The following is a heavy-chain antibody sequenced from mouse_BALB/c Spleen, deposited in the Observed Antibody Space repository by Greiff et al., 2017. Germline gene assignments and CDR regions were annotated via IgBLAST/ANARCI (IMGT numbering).Heavy chain of an antibody. CDR3: TRTTTAGGAYYAMDY. CDR2: IDPETGGT. Sequence: VQLQQSGAELVRPGASVTLSCKASGYTFTDYEMHWVKQTPVHGLEWIGAIDPETGGTAYNQKFKGKATLTADKSSSTAYMELRSLTSEDSAVYYCTRTTTAGGAYYAMDYWGQGTSVTVSS. CDR1: GYTFTDYE. V-gene: IGHV1-15*01. J-gene: IGHJ4*01. D-gene: IGHD1-2*01.